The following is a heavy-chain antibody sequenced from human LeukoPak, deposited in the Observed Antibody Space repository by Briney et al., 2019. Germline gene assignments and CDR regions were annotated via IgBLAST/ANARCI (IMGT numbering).Heavy chain of an antibody. V-gene: IGHV3-21*01. CDR1: GFTFSSYW. D-gene: IGHD6-13*01. J-gene: IGHJ4*02. CDR2: ISSDSIYI. CDR3: ARGSSSYDC. Sequence: GGSLRLSCAASGFTFSSYWMSWVRQAPGKGLEWVSSISSDSIYIYYADSVKGRFISSRDNAKNSLYLQMNSLRAEDTAVYYCARGSSSYDCWGQGTLLTVSS.